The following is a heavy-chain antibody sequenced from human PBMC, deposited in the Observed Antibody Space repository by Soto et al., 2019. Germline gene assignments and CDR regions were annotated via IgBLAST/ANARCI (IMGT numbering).Heavy chain of an antibody. Sequence: EVHLVESGGGLVQPGGSLRLSCAASGFTFSAYWMQWVRQAPGKGLEWVAIIKQDGSEKYDVDSVTGRFTISRDNANNSLYLQTTILRAEDTAMYYCVGARGWLFDYWGQGTQVPVPS. CDR1: GFTFSAYW. CDR2: IKQDGSEK. J-gene: IGHJ4*02. V-gene: IGHV3-7*05. D-gene: IGHD6-19*01. CDR3: VGARGWLFDY.